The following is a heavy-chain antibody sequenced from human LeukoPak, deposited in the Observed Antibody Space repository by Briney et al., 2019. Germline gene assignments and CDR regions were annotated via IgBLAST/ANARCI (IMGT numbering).Heavy chain of an antibody. J-gene: IGHJ2*01. Sequence: PSETLSLTCTVSGGSISSYYWSWIRQPPGKGLEWIGYIYYSGSTNYNPSLNSRVTISIDTSKNQFSLKLSSVTAADTAVYYCARGAYYYDSSGYNWYIDLWGRGTPLTVSS. V-gene: IGHV4-59*01. CDR1: GGSISSYY. D-gene: IGHD3-22*01. CDR3: ARGAYYYDSSGYNWYIDL. CDR2: IYYSGST.